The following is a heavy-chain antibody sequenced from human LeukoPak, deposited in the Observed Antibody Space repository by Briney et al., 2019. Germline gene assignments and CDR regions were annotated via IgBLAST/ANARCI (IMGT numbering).Heavy chain of an antibody. Sequence: ASVKISCKAFGGTFSSYAISWVRQAPGHGVEWMGRIISIFGTANYAQTLQGTVTITTDESTSTAYMELSSLRSEDTAVYYCASTPPYDFWSGPPGLDQDAFDIWGQGTMVTVSS. J-gene: IGHJ3*02. CDR2: IISIFGTA. CDR3: ASTPPYDFWSGPPGLDQDAFDI. CDR1: GGTFSSYA. D-gene: IGHD3-3*01. V-gene: IGHV1-69*05.